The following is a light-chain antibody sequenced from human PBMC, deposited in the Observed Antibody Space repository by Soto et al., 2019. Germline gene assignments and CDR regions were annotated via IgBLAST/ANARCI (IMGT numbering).Light chain of an antibody. CDR2: GAS. J-gene: IGKJ4*01. V-gene: IGKV3-20*01. CDR1: QSVSSSC. CDR3: QQYCSSSIT. Sequence: IVLTQSPGTLSLSPGERATLSCRASQSVSSSCLAWYQQKPGQAPRLLIYGASSRATGIPDRFSGSGSGTDFTLTISRLEPEDFAVYYCQQYCSSSITFGGGTKVEIK.